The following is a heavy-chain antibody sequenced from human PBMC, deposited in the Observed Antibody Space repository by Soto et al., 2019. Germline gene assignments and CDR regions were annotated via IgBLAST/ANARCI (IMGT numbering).Heavy chain of an antibody. Sequence: GSLRLSCAASGFTFSSYSMNWVRQAPGKGLEWVSTISGRGSYIYYADSVKGRFTISRDNAKNSLFLQMDSLRAEDTAVYYCASRGGNCGTSSCPGWFDPWGQGTLVTVSS. J-gene: IGHJ5*02. V-gene: IGHV3-21*01. CDR1: GFTFSSYS. CDR2: ISGRGSYI. D-gene: IGHD2-2*01. CDR3: ASRGGNCGTSSCPGWFDP.